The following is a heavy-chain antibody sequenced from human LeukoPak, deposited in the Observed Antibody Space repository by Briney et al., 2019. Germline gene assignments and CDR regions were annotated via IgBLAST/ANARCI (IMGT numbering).Heavy chain of an antibody. CDR2: IIPIFGTA. Sequence: SVKVSCKASGGTFSSYAISWVRQAPGQGLEWMGGIIPIFGTANYAQKFQGRVTITADESTSTAYMELSSLRSEDTAVYYCARTYCSSTSCLTRYYYYYGMDVWGQGTRSPSP. J-gene: IGHJ6*02. V-gene: IGHV1-69*13. CDR3: ARTYCSSTSCLTRYYYYYGMDV. D-gene: IGHD2-2*01. CDR1: GGTFSSYA.